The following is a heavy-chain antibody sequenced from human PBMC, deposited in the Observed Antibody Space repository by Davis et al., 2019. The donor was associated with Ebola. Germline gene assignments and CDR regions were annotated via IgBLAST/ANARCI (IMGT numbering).Heavy chain of an antibody. CDR1: GFTFSGYW. Sequence: GESLKISCAASGFTFSGYWMHWVRHAAGKGLVWVSRIKSDGSSISYADSVKGRFTISRDNAKNTLYLQMNSLRAEDTAVYYCAKWGDFWSGDEYFQHWGQGTLVTVSS. V-gene: IGHV3-74*01. J-gene: IGHJ1*01. CDR3: AKWGDFWSGDEYFQH. D-gene: IGHD3-3*01. CDR2: IKSDGSSI.